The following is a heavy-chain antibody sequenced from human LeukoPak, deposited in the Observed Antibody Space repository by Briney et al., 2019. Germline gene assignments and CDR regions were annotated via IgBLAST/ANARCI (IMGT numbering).Heavy chain of an antibody. Sequence: ASVKVSCKASGYTSTSYGISWVRQAPGQGLEWMGWISAYNGNTNYAQKLQGRVTMTTDTSTSTAYMGLRSLRSDDTAVYYCARAIAVAPFDYWGQGTLVTVSS. D-gene: IGHD6-19*01. CDR2: ISAYNGNT. J-gene: IGHJ4*02. V-gene: IGHV1-18*01. CDR3: ARAIAVAPFDY. CDR1: GYTSTSYG.